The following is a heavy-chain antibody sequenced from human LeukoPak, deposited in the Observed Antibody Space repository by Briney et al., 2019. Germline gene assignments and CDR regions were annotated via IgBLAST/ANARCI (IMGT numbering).Heavy chain of an antibody. Sequence: PSETLSLTCLVSGGSITSYNLSWIRLTAGKGLEWIGRIYTSGTTNYNLSFKSRVSVSISKSKNQFSLKVTSVTAADTAVYYCARDWAGSTYGYWYFDLWGRGTLVTVSS. CDR1: GGSITSYN. V-gene: IGHV4-4*07. D-gene: IGHD3-10*01. CDR3: ARDWAGSTYGYWYFDL. CDR2: IYTSGTT. J-gene: IGHJ2*01.